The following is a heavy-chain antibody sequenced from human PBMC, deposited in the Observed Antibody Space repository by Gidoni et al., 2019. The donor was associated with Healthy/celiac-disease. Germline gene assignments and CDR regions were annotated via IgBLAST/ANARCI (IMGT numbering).Heavy chain of an antibody. Sequence: QLQLQESGPGLVKPSETLSLTCTVSGGSISSSSYYWGWIRQPPGKGLEWIGSIYYSGRTYYNPSLKSRVTISVDTSKNQFSLKLSSVTAADTAVYYCARLPPDLYCSGGSCYSTAYFDYWGQGTLVTVSS. CDR2: IYYSGRT. J-gene: IGHJ4*02. V-gene: IGHV4-39*01. CDR1: GGSISSSSYY. D-gene: IGHD2-15*01. CDR3: ARLPPDLYCSGGSCYSTAYFDY.